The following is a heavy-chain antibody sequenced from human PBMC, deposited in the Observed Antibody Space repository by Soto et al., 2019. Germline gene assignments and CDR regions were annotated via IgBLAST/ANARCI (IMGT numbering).Heavy chain of an antibody. V-gene: IGHV4-38-2*01. CDR1: YYSISRYYY. D-gene: IGHD2-15*01. J-gene: IGHJ5*02. CDR3: ARAPDIVGNWFDP. CDR2: ISHTGST. Sequence: PSDTLSLTCAFSYYSISRYYYFGFMRHPPVKGLELIVSISHTGSTYYNPSLKSRVTISLDASKNQFSLKLSSVTAAETAMYYCARAPDIVGNWFDPWGQGTLVTVSS.